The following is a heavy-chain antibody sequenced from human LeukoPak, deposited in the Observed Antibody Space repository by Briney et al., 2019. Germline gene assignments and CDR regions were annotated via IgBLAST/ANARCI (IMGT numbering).Heavy chain of an antibody. D-gene: IGHD1-26*01. Sequence: GASVKVSCKASGGTFSSYAISWVRQAPGQGLEWMGIINPSGGSTSYAQKFQGRVTMTRDTSTSTVYMELSSLRSEDTAVYYCARDPDRIFGSGSYQGWFDPWGQGTLVTVSS. CDR3: ARDPDRIFGSGSYQGWFDP. CDR1: GGTFSSYA. V-gene: IGHV1-46*01. CDR2: INPSGGST. J-gene: IGHJ5*02.